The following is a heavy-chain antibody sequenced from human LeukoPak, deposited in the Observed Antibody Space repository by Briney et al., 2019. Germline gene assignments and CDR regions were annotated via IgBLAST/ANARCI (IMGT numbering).Heavy chain of an antibody. J-gene: IGHJ4*02. CDR3: ARSGWPYYFDY. V-gene: IGHV3-74*01. CDR2: IHSDGSST. D-gene: IGHD3-22*01. Sequence: GGSLRLSCAASGFTFRSYWMHWVRHAPGKGLVWVSRIHSDGSSTSYADSVRGRFTISRDDAKSTLYLQMNSLRAEDTAVYYCARSGWPYYFDYWGQGTLVTVSS. CDR1: GFTFRSYW.